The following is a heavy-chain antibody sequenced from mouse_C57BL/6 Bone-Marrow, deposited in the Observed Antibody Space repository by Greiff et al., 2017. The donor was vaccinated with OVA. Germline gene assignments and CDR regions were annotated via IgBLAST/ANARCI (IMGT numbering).Heavy chain of an antibody. Sequence: VQLQQSGAELVRPGASVKLSCTASGFNIKDDYMHWVKQRPEQGLEWIGWIDPENGDTEYASKFQGKATITADTSSTTAYLQLSSLTSEDTAVYYCTPIPTLRYFDVWGTGTTVTVSS. CDR1: GFNIKDDY. CDR2: IDPENGDT. J-gene: IGHJ1*03. D-gene: IGHD6-1*01. CDR3: TPIPTLRYFDV. V-gene: IGHV14-4*01.